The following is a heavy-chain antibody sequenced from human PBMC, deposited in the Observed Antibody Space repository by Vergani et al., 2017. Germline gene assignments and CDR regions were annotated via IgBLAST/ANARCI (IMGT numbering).Heavy chain of an antibody. CDR1: GFTFGDYA. Sequence: EVQLVESGGGLVQPGRSLRLSCTASGFTFGDYAMSWVRQAPGKGLEWVGFIKSKAYGGTTEYAASLKCRFTISRDDSKSIAYLQMNSLKTDDTAVYYFTRXSPKPPYYDFWSCTYYYYYYMDVWGKGTTVTVSS. V-gene: IGHV3-49*04. CDR2: IKSKAYGGTT. J-gene: IGHJ6*03. CDR3: TRXSPKPPYYDFWSCTYYYYYYMDV. D-gene: IGHD3-3*01.